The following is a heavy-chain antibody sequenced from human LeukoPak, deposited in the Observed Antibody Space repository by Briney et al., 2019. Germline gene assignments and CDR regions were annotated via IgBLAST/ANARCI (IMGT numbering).Heavy chain of an antibody. V-gene: IGHV4-39*01. CDR2: IYHSGSS. D-gene: IGHD3-10*01. J-gene: IGHJ5*02. CDR1: GGSISSSRYC. CDR3: ARHTYYYKSGSYYNEGFDP. Sequence: SETLSLTCTVSGGSISSSRYCWGWIRQPPGKGLEWVASIYHSGSSYYNPSLKSRITISVDTSKNQFSLKLSSVTAADTAVFYCARHTYYYKSGSYYNEGFDPWGQGTLVTVSS.